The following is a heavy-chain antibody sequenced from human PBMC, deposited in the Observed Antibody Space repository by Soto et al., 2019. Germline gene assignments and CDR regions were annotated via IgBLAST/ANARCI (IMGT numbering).Heavy chain of an antibody. V-gene: IGHV4-38-2*01. CDR3: PRKDRVVVEGRWFDP. CDR2: VHHSGST. CDR1: GYTISTGYH. D-gene: IGHD2-15*01. J-gene: IGHJ5*02. Sequence: PSQTLSLTCAVSGYTISTGYHRGWFRQPPGKGLEWLGRVHHSGSTDYNPSLKSRLTISVDKSKNQLSLNLTSVTAADTAVYYFPRKDRVVVEGRWFDPWGQVTLVTVS.